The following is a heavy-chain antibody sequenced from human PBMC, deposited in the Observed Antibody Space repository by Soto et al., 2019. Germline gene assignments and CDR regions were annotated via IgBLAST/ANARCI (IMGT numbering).Heavy chain of an antibody. D-gene: IGHD1-26*01. CDR2: SSANNGNT. CDR3: ASTSPIGSYPGGMAV. V-gene: IGHV1-18*04. J-gene: IGHJ6*02. Sequence: ASVKVSCKSSGYPFTAYDIPRVRRAPGQGLVWMGWSSANNGNTNTAQKPRGRVTMPRDTPTTPAYMELRSLRSADTAVFYCASTSPIGSYPGGMAVWGQGTTVTVSS. CDR1: GYPFTAYD.